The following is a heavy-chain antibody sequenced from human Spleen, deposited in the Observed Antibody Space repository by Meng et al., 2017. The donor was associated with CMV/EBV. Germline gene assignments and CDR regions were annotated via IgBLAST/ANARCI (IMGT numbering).Heavy chain of an antibody. V-gene: IGHV3-23*01. CDR3: AKAFSSSWYREYYDY. J-gene: IGHJ4*02. D-gene: IGHD6-13*01. CDR2: ITASGGSS. Sequence: GGSLRLSCAASGFTFSISAMCWVRQAPGKGLDWVSAITASGGSSYHADSVKGRFTISRDNSKNTLYLQLNSLRAEDSAVYFCAKAFSSSWYREYYDYWGQGTLVPVSS. CDR1: GFTFSISA.